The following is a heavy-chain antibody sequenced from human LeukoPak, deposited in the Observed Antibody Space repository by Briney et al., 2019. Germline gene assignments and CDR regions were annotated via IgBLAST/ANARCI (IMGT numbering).Heavy chain of an antibody. Sequence: PGGSLRLSCAASGFTFSSYWMHWVRQAPGKGLVWVSSINSDGNNRIYAESVKGRFTISRDNAKNTLYLQMNSLRAEDTAVYYCARDRGLDGDYRFDYWGQGTLVTVSS. J-gene: IGHJ4*02. V-gene: IGHV3-74*01. D-gene: IGHD4-17*01. CDR1: GFTFSSYW. CDR2: INSDGNNR. CDR3: ARDRGLDGDYRFDY.